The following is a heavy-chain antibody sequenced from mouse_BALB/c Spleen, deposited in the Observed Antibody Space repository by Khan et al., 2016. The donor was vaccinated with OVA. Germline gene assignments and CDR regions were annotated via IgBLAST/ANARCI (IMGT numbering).Heavy chain of an antibody. V-gene: IGHV1S81*02. CDR2: TNPTNGRT. CDR3: ARIKKIVATYFDY. CDR1: GYTFTSYW. J-gene: IGHJ2*01. D-gene: IGHD1-1*01. Sequence: QVQLQQSGAELVKAGASVKMSCKASGYTFTSYWMHWVKQRLGQGLEWFAETNPTNGRTYYNEKFKSTATLTVDKSSSTAYMLLSGPTFEDSAVYYWARIKKIVATYFDYWGQGTTLTVSS.